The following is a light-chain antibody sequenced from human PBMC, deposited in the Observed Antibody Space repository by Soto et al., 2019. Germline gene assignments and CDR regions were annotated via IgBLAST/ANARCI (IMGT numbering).Light chain of an antibody. CDR1: QGSSSY. CDR3: QRYNSYSPLT. CDR2: AAC. V-gene: IGKV1-9*01. Sequence: HLTQSPSSLSASVRDRVTITAGASQGSSSYLGWDRQKPEKAPNLLIYAACTLQSGVPSRFSGSGSGTEFTLTISFLQPDDFATYYCQRYNSYSPLTFGGGTKVDIK. J-gene: IGKJ4*02.